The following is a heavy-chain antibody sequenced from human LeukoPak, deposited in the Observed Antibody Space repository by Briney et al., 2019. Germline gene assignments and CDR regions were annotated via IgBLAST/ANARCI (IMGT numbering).Heavy chain of an antibody. J-gene: IGHJ4*02. Sequence: SQTLSLTCTVFGGSISSGDYYWSWLRQPPGKGLEWIGYIYYSGSTYYNPSLKSRVTISVDTSKNQFSLKLSSVTAADTAVYYCARVYGTVWFGIDCWGQGTLVTVSS. D-gene: IGHD3-10*01. CDR1: GGSISSGDYY. V-gene: IGHV4-30-4*01. CDR3: ARVYGTVWFGIDC. CDR2: IYYSGST.